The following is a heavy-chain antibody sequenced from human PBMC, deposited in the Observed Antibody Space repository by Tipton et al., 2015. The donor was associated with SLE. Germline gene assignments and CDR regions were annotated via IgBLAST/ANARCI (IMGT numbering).Heavy chain of an antibody. CDR2: INHGGGT. CDR3: ARGVLRPFDY. J-gene: IGHJ4*02. V-gene: IGHV4-34*01. Sequence: LRLSCAVSGGSVSGYFWSWIRQSPGTGLEWLGEINHGGGTNYNPSLKSRVTILIDTSENKFSLNLKSVTAADTAVYYCARGVLRPFDYWGQGTLVTVSS. D-gene: IGHD1-1*01. CDR1: GGSVSGYF.